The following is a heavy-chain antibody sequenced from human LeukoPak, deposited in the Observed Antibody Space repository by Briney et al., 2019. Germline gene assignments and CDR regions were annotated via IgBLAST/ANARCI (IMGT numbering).Heavy chain of an antibody. J-gene: IGHJ4*01. CDR2: LYNTGST. CDR1: GGSISSYY. V-gene: IGHV4-59*12. CDR3: ARDNHCSGGSCYWFDY. Sequence: SETLSLTCTVSGGSISSYYWSWIRQPPGKGLEWIGYLYNTGSTNYNPSLKSRVTISVDTSKNQFSLKLSSVTAADTAVYYCARDNHCSGGSCYWFDYWGHGTLVTVSS. D-gene: IGHD2-15*01.